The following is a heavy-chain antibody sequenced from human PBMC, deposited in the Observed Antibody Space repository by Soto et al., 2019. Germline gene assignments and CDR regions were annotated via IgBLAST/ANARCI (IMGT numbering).Heavy chain of an antibody. CDR3: AKVGYGDYLDY. CDR2: ISYDGSNK. Sequence: QVQLVESGGGVVQPGRSLRLSCAASGFTFSSYGMHWVRQAPGKGLEWVAVISYDGSNKYYADSVKGRFTISRDNSKKTLYLQMNSLRAEDTAVYYCAKVGYGDYLDYWGQGTLVTVSS. D-gene: IGHD4-17*01. V-gene: IGHV3-30*18. CDR1: GFTFSSYG. J-gene: IGHJ4*02.